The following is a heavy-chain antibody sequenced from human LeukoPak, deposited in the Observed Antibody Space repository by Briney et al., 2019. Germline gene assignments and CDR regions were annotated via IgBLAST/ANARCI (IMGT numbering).Heavy chain of an antibody. Sequence: ASVKVSCKASGYTFSNYGISWVRQAPGQGLEWMGWSSAYNGNTNYAQKLQGRVTMTTDTSTSTAYMELRSLRSDDTAVYYCARDAYGDYTDYWGQGTLVTVSS. D-gene: IGHD4-17*01. V-gene: IGHV1-18*01. J-gene: IGHJ4*02. CDR3: ARDAYGDYTDY. CDR1: GYTFSNYG. CDR2: SSAYNGNT.